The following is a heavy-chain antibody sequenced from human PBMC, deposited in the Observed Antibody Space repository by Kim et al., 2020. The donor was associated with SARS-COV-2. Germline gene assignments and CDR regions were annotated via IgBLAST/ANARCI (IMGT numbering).Heavy chain of an antibody. V-gene: IGHV3-7*03. CDR3: ARDHGGTNYYDSSGYLQYFQH. CDR2: IKQDGSEK. CDR1: GFTFSSYW. Sequence: GGSLRLSCAASGFTFSSYWMSWVRQAPGKGLEWVANIKQDGSEKYYVDSVKGRFTISRDNAKNSLYLQMNSLRAEDTAVYYCARDHGGTNYYDSSGYLQYFQHWGQGTLVTVSS. J-gene: IGHJ1*01. D-gene: IGHD3-22*01.